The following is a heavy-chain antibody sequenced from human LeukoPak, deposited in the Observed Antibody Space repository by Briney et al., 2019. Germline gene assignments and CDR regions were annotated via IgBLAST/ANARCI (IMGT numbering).Heavy chain of an antibody. Sequence: SETLSLTCTVSGGSISSYYWSWIRQPAGKGLEWIGRIYTSGSTNYNPSLKSRVTMSVDTSKNQFSLKLSSVTATDTAVYYCARARGYYDSSGPIYYYYGMDVWGQGTTVTVSS. CDR1: GGSISSYY. J-gene: IGHJ6*02. D-gene: IGHD3-22*01. CDR2: IYTSGST. V-gene: IGHV4-4*07. CDR3: ARARGYYDSSGPIYYYYGMDV.